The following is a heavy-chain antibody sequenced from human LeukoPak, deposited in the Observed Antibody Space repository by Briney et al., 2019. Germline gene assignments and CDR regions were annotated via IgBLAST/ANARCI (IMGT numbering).Heavy chain of an antibody. V-gene: IGHV1-46*01. Sequence: PGTSVKISCKASGYTFTTYYIHWVRQAPGQGLEWMGIIDPSGERASYARKFRGRVTMTRDAFTSTVYVELNSLRSEDTAMYYCTRSSSVTMVRDADKFDIWGQGTTVTVSS. J-gene: IGHJ3*02. CDR3: TRSSSVTMVRDADKFDI. D-gene: IGHD3-10*01. CDR1: GYTFTTYY. CDR2: IDPSGERA.